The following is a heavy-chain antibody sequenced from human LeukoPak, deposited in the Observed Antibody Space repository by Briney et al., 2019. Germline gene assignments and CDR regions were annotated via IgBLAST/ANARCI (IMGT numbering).Heavy chain of an antibody. J-gene: IGHJ3*02. CDR2: MYHTGST. V-gene: IGHV4-4*02. D-gene: IGHD2/OR15-2a*01. CDR3: ASKVNCNAAGCPTGAFDI. Sequence: SGTLSLTCAVSGGSISSNIWWSWVRQPPGKGLEWIGEMYHTGSTNSNPSLKSRVTISVDKSRNQFSLKLSSVTAADAAVHYCASKVNCNAAGCPTGAFDIWGQGTMVTVSS. CDR1: GGSISSNIW.